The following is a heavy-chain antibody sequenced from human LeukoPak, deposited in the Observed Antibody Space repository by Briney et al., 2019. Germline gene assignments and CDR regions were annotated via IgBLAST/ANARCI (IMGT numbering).Heavy chain of an antibody. CDR1: GGTFSSYA. CDR2: IIPIFGTA. CDR3: AFFPVYCSGGSCSYYYYYYMDV. Sequence: SVKVSCKASGGTFSSYAISWVRQAPGQGLEWMGGIIPIFGTANYAQKFQGRVTITTDESTSTAYMELSSLRSEDTAVYYCAFFPVYCSGGSCSYYYYYYMDVWGKGTTVTVSS. D-gene: IGHD2-15*01. J-gene: IGHJ6*03. V-gene: IGHV1-69*05.